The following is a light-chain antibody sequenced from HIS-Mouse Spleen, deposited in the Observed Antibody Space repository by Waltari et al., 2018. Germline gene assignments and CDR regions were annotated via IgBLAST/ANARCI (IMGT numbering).Light chain of an antibody. Sequence: QSALTQPASVSGSPGQSITISCTGTSSDVGSYNLVSWYQQHPGKAPKLMIYEGSKRPSGVSNRVSGSKSVNTASLTISGLQAEDEADYYCCSYAGSSTWVFGGGTKLTVL. V-gene: IGLV2-23*01. CDR3: CSYAGSSTWV. CDR2: EGS. CDR1: SSDVGSYNL. J-gene: IGLJ3*02.